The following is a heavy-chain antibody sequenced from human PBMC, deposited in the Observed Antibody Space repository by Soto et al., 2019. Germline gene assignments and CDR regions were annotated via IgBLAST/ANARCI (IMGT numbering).Heavy chain of an antibody. CDR1: GGSISSSSW. V-gene: IGHV4-4*02. CDR3: APGSSFRGDFDI. D-gene: IGHD2-21*01. CDR2: FYHAGSP. Sequence: HLQESGPGLVRPSETLSLTCAVSGGSISSSSWWTWVRQSPEKGLEWIGEFYHAGSPDYNPSFQSRVTIILDTSKNNFSLRLTSVTAADTAVYYCAPGSSFRGDFDIWGQGTTVTVSS. J-gene: IGHJ3*02.